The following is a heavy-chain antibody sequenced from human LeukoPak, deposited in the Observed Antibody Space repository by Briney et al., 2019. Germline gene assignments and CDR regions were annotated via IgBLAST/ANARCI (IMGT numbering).Heavy chain of an antibody. CDR3: ARARVYYGSGSYPKYYFDY. Sequence: GSLRLSCAASGFTFSSYSMNWVRQPPGKGLEWIGSIYYSGSTYYNPSLKSRVTISVDTSKNQFSLKLSSVTAADTAVYYCARARVYYGSGSYPKYYFDYWGQGTLVTVSS. CDR2: IYYSGST. D-gene: IGHD3-10*01. J-gene: IGHJ4*02. V-gene: IGHV4-39*01. CDR1: GFTFSSYSMN.